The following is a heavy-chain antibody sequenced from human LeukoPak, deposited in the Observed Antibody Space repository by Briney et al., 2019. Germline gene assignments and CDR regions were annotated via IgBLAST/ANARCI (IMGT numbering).Heavy chain of an antibody. CDR2: MYNRGST. V-gene: IGHV4-59*01. CDR3: ARAEKAVTGTLDS. D-gene: IGHD6-19*01. J-gene: IGHJ4*02. CDR1: GDSISNYY. Sequence: SETLSLTCTVSGDSISNYYWSCLRQSPGEELEWVGYMYNRGSTIYNPSLKSRVTISTDTSKKQFSLRLTSVTAADTAVYYCARAEKAVTGTLDSWGQGTLITVSS.